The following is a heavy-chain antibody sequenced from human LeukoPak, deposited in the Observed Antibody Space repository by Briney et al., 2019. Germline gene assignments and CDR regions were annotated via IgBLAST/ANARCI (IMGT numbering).Heavy chain of an antibody. D-gene: IGHD3-22*01. CDR3: ARSQYYYDSSGYLDP. J-gene: IGHJ5*02. CDR1: GGSISSGGYY. V-gene: IGHV4-31*03. CDR2: IYYSGST. Sequence: PSQTLSLACTVSGGSISSGGYYWSCIRQHPGKDLEWNGYIYYSGSTYYNLSLKSRVTISVDTSKNQFSLKLSSVTSAGTAVYYCARSQYYYDSSGYLDPWGQGTLVTVSS.